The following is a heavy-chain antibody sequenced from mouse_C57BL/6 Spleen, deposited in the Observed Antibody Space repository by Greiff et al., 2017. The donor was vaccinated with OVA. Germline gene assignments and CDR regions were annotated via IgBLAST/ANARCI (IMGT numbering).Heavy chain of an antibody. D-gene: IGHD1-1*01. CDR3: ARHGSYWYFDV. CDR2: VYPGDGDT. J-gene: IGHJ1*03. V-gene: IGHV1-80*01. CDR1: GYAFSSYW. Sequence: QVQLQESGAELVKPGASVKISCKASGYAFSSYWMNWVKQRPGKGLEWIGQVYPGDGDTNYNGKFKGKATLTADKSSSTAYMQLSSLTSEDSAVYFCARHGSYWYFDVWGTGTTVTVSS.